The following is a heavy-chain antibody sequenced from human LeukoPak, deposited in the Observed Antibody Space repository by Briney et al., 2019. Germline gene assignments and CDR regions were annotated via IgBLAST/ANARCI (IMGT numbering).Heavy chain of an antibody. Sequence: SGPTLVKPTQTLTLTCTFSGFSLSTSGVGVGWIRQPPGKALEWFALIYWGDDKRYSPSLKSRLTITKDTSKNQVVLTMTNMDPVDTATYYCAHKNITKSLDYWGQGTLVTVSS. CDR3: AHKNITKSLDY. D-gene: IGHD3-10*01. V-gene: IGHV2-5*02. J-gene: IGHJ4*02. CDR1: GFSLSTSGVG. CDR2: IYWGDDK.